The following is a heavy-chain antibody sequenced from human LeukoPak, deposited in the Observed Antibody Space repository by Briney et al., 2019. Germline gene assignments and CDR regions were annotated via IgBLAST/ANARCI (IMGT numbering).Heavy chain of an antibody. Sequence: SGPTLAKPTQTLTLTCSFSGFSLSNSEVGVSWIRQPPGKALEWLAVIHWDDDKRFSRSLKSRLTITKDTVKNQVVLSLTDMDPADTGTYHCARTRSSAYYDAFDVWGQGRMVIVSS. V-gene: IGHV2-5*02. CDR2: IHWDDDK. CDR3: ARTRSSAYYDAFDV. CDR1: GFSLSNSEVG. D-gene: IGHD3-22*01. J-gene: IGHJ3*01.